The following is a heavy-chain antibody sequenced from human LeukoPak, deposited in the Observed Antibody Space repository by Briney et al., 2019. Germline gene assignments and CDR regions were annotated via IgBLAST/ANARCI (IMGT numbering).Heavy chain of an antibody. CDR3: ARCPDIRSNWFDP. CDR2: IYPGDSDT. V-gene: IGHV5-51*01. J-gene: IGHJ5*02. Sequence: GESQKISCKSSGYSFTSYWIGWVRQMPGKGLEWMGIIYPGDSDTRYSPSFQGQVTISADKSISTAYLQWSSLKASDTAMYYCARCPDIRSNWFDPWGQGTLVTVSS. CDR1: GYSFTSYW.